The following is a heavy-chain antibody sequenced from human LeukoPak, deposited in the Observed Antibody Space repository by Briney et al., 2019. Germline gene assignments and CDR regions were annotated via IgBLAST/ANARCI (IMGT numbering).Heavy chain of an antibody. CDR2: ISGSGGST. CDR3: AKSYDYGDYVPHAFDI. J-gene: IGHJ3*02. D-gene: IGHD4-17*01. CDR1: GFTFTDYA. Sequence: GGSLRLSCAASGFTFTDYAMSWVRQAPGKGLEWVSAISGSGGSTYYADSVKGRFTISRDNSKNTLYLQMNSLRAEDTAVYYCAKSYDYGDYVPHAFDIWGQGTMVTVSS. V-gene: IGHV3-23*01.